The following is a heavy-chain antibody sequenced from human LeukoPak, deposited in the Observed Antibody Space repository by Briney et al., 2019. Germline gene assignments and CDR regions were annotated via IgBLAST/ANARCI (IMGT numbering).Heavy chain of an antibody. Sequence: GGSLRLSCAASGFTFSSYAMSWVRQAPGKGLEWVSAISGSGGSTYYADSVKGRFTISRDNSKNTLYLQMNSLRAEDTAVYYCAKDLSPYGDEEIHFDYWGQGTLVTVSS. CDR2: ISGSGGST. V-gene: IGHV3-23*01. CDR3: AKDLSPYGDEEIHFDY. D-gene: IGHD4-17*01. J-gene: IGHJ4*02. CDR1: GFTFSSYA.